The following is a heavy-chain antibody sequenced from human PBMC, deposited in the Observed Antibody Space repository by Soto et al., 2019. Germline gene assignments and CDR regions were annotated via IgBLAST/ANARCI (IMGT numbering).Heavy chain of an antibody. Sequence: PEGSLRLSCAASGFNFATYSMSWVRQAPGKGLEWVAGISDGVDRAYYGDSVKGRFTISRDTSKNMLYLHMNSLRAEDTAIYYCARYTAVADPYYFDYWGQGTLVTVSS. J-gene: IGHJ4*02. CDR1: GFNFATYS. V-gene: IGHV3-23*01. CDR3: ARYTAVADPYYFDY. CDR2: ISDGVDRA. D-gene: IGHD6-19*01.